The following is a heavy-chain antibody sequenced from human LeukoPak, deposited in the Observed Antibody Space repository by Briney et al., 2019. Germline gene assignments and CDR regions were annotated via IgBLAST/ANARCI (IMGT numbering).Heavy chain of an antibody. CDR1: GFTVSSNY. CDR2: IYSGGST. Sequence: PGGSLRLSCAASGFTVSSNYMSWVRQAPGKGLEWVSVIYSGGSTYYADSVKGRFTISRDNSKNTLYLQMNSLRAEDTAVYYCAREGFSGGYYFDYWGQGTLVTVSS. J-gene: IGHJ4*02. D-gene: IGHD1-26*01. V-gene: IGHV3-53*01. CDR3: AREGFSGGYYFDY.